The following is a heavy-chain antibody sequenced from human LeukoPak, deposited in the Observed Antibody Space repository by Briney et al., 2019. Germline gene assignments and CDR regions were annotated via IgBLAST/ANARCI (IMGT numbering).Heavy chain of an antibody. CDR2: ISYDGSNK. CDR3: ATSSGYSYGSFDY. Sequence: GRSLRLSCAASGFTFSSYGMHSVRQAPGKGLEWVAVISYDGSNKYYADSVKGRFTISRDNSKNTLYLQMNSLRAEDTAVYYCATSSGYSYGSFDYWGQGTLVTVSS. CDR1: GFTFSSYG. D-gene: IGHD5-18*01. V-gene: IGHV3-30*03. J-gene: IGHJ4*02.